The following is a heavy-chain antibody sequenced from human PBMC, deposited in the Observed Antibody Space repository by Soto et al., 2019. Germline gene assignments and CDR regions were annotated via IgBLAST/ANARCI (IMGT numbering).Heavy chain of an antibody. CDR2: INPSDGNR. Sequence: ASVKVSCKASGYSFSFYGINWVRQAPGQGLERMGWINPSDGNRNFAQKFEDRVAMTTATSTNTVFLELRSLKSDDTAIYYFARERLRGYDSSGFYSWGQGTMVTVSS. D-gene: IGHD3-22*01. V-gene: IGHV1-18*01. CDR3: ARERLRGYDSSGFYS. CDR1: GYSFSFYG. J-gene: IGHJ4*02.